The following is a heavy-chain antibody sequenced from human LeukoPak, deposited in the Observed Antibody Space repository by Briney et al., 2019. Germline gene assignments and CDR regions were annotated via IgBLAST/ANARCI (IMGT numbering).Heavy chain of an antibody. CDR1: GGSISSYS. J-gene: IGHJ3*02. V-gene: IGHV4-59*08. CDR2: IYYSGST. CDR3: ARHGGESIVAMILHAFDI. D-gene: IGHD5-12*01. Sequence: PSETLSLTWTVSGGSISSYSWSWIRQPPGKGLEWIGSIYYSGSTNYNPSLKSRVTMSVDTSKNQFSLRLSSVTAADTAVYYCARHGGESIVAMILHAFDIWGQGTMVTVSS.